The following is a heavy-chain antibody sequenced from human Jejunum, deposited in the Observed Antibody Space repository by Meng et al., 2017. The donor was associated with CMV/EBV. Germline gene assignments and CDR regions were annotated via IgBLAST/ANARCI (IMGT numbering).Heavy chain of an antibody. CDR1: LTLSRYS. J-gene: IGHJ6*02. D-gene: IGHD2-2*01. CDR2: ISSSSSYI. V-gene: IGHV3-21*01. Sequence: LTLSRYSMNWVRQAPGKGLEWVSSISSSSSYIYYADSVKGRFTISRDNAKNSLYLQMNSLRAEDTAVYYCASVPAGGGYYYGMDVWGQGTTVTVSS. CDR3: ASVPAGGGYYYGMDV.